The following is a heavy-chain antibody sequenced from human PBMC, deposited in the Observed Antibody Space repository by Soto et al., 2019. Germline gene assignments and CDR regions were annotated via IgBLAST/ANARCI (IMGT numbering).Heavy chain of an antibody. CDR2: IIPIFGTA. CDR1: GGTFSSYA. CDR3: ARDRGPSSGYYPYWFDP. Sequence: QVQLVQSGAEVKQPGSSVKVSCKASGGTFSSYAISWVRQAPGQGLEWMGEIIPIFGTANYAQKFKGRVTLTADESTSTAYMELSSLRSEDTAVYYCARDRGPSSGYYPYWFDPWGQGTLVTVSS. D-gene: IGHD3-22*01. V-gene: IGHV1-69*12. J-gene: IGHJ5*02.